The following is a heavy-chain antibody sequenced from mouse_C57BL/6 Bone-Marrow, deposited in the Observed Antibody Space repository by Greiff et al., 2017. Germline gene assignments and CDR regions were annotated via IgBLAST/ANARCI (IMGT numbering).Heavy chain of an antibody. D-gene: IGHD4-1*01. CDR1: GYTFTSYW. V-gene: IGHV1-74*01. CDR3: AIGLGGVLDD. Sequence: QVQLQQPGAELVKPGASVTVSCKASGYTFTSYWMHWVQQRPGQGLEWIGRIHPSDSDNNYNQKFKGKATLTVDKSSSTAYMQLSSLTSEDSAVYYCAIGLGGVLDDRGQGTTLTVSS. J-gene: IGHJ2*01. CDR2: IHPSDSDN.